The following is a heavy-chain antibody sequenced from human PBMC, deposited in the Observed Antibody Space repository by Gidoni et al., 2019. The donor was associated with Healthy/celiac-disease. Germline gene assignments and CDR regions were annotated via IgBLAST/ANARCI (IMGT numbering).Heavy chain of an antibody. CDR2: INPNRGGT. V-gene: IGHV1-2*06. Sequence: QVQLVQSGAEVKKPGDSVKVSCKASGYTFTGYYMHWVRQAPGQGLEWMGRINPNRGGTNYAQKFQGRVTMTRDTSISTAYMELSRLRSDDTAVYYCARGPRIAAAVYYFDYWGQGTLVTVSS. D-gene: IGHD6-13*01. CDR1: GYTFTGYY. J-gene: IGHJ4*02. CDR3: ARGPRIAAAVYYFDY.